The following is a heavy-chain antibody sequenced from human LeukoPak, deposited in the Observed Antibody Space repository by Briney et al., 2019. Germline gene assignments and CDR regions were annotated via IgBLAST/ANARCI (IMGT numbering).Heavy chain of an antibody. CDR2: LYYSGST. V-gene: IGHV4-39*02. CDR1: GGSISSSSYY. D-gene: IGHD3-22*01. CDR3: ARDQFRSTGYYYY. Sequence: SETLSLTCTVSGGSISSSSYYWDWIRQPPGKGLEWIGSLYYSGSTYYNPSLKSRVTISVDTSKNQFSLRLSSVTAADTAVFYCARDQFRSTGYYYYWGQGTLVTVSS. J-gene: IGHJ4*02.